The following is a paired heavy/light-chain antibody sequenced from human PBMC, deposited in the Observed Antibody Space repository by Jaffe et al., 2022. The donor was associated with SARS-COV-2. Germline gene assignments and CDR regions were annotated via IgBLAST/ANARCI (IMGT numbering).Light chain of an antibody. J-gene: IGKJ1*01. V-gene: IGKV2-30*01. Sequence: DVVMTQSPLSLPVTLGQPASISCRSSQSLVYSDGNSYLNWFQQRPGQSPRRLIYKVSNRDSGVPDRFSGSGSGTDFTLKISRVEAEDVGVYYCMQDKQWPWTFGQGTKVEI. CDR3: MQDKQWPWT. CDR2: KVS. CDR1: QSLVYSDGNSY.
Heavy chain of an antibody. V-gene: IGHV5-51*01. D-gene: IGHD2-15*01. CDR3: TKRLYCNDASCSLGAWVDP. Sequence: EVQLVQSGAEVKKPGESLKISCKGSGYSFTNHWIGWVRQMPGKGLEWMGIIYPGDSDTKYSPSFQGQVTISADKSISTAYLQWSSLKASDTAMYYCTKRLYCNDASCSLGAWVDPWGQGTLVTVSS. J-gene: IGHJ5*02. CDR2: IYPGDSDT. CDR1: GYSFTNHW.